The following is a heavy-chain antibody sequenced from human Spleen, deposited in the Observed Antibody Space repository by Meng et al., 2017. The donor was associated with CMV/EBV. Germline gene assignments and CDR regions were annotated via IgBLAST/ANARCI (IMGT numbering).Heavy chain of an antibody. V-gene: IGHV4-59*08. CDR2: IYYTGST. J-gene: IGHJ5*02. CDR1: GGSISSYY. CDR3: ARHYSSTRTSWFDP. D-gene: IGHD2-2*01. Sequence: SETLSLTCTISGGSISSYYWSWIRQSPGKALEWIGYIYYTGSTKYNPSLKSRVTISLDMSKNQISLNLSSVTAADTAIYHCARHYSSTRTSWFDPWGLGTLVTVSS.